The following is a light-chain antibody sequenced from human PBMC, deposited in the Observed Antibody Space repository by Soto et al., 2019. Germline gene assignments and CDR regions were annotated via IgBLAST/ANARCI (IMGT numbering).Light chain of an antibody. CDR2: AAY. J-gene: IGKJ1*01. CDR1: QTISNY. CDR3: QQSYSVPPT. Sequence: DIQMTQSPSSLSASVGDRVTITCRASQTISNYLNWYQQKPGKAPKVLIFAAYSLRSGVPSRFSGSGSGTDFTLTINSLQPEDFAIYYCQQSYSVPPTFGQGTKVEIK. V-gene: IGKV1-39*01.